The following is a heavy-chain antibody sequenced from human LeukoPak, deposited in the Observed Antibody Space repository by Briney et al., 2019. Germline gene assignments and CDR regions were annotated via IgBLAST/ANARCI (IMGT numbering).Heavy chain of an antibody. CDR1: GFTFSSYA. CDR3: ARGGTSSGWYYYYYGMDV. CDR2: IKQDGSEK. Sequence: PGGSLRLSCAASGFTFSSYAMSWVRQAPGKGLEWVANIKQDGSEKYYVDSVKGRFTISRDNAKNSLYLQMNSLRAEDTAVYYCARGGTSSGWYYYYYGMDVWGQGTTVTVSS. J-gene: IGHJ6*02. D-gene: IGHD6-19*01. V-gene: IGHV3-7*01.